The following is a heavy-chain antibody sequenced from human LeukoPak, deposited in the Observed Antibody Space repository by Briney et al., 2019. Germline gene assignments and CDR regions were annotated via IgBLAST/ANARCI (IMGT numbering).Heavy chain of an antibody. CDR2: IYSGGST. Sequence: PGGSLRLSRAASGFTVSSNYMSWVRQAPGKGLEWVSVIYSGGSTYYADSVKGRFTISRDNSKNTLYLQMNSLRAEDTAVYYCAREEGIAAAGALEYWGQGTLVTVSS. CDR1: GFTVSSNY. CDR3: AREEGIAAAGALEY. V-gene: IGHV3-53*01. J-gene: IGHJ4*02. D-gene: IGHD6-13*01.